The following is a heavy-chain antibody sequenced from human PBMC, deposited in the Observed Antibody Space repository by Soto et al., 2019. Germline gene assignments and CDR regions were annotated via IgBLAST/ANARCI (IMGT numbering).Heavy chain of an antibody. D-gene: IGHD6-13*01. CDR1: GGSISSSSYY. Sequence: KPSETLSLTCTVSGGSISSSSYYWGWIRQPPGKGLEWIGSIYYSGSTYYNPSLKSRVTISVDTSKNQFSLKLSSVTAADTAVYYCARPAGIAAAGGGWLDPWGQGTLVTVSS. CDR2: IYYSGST. J-gene: IGHJ5*02. CDR3: ARPAGIAAAGGGWLDP. V-gene: IGHV4-39*01.